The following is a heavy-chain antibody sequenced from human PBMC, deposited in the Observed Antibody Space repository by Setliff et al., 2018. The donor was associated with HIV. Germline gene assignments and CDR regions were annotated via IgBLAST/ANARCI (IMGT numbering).Heavy chain of an antibody. CDR3: ARSLGLGLMTTPTPPGY. Sequence: LRLSCAASGFTFSDYYMSWIRQAPGKGLEWVSYISSSGSTIYYADSVKGRFTISRDNAKNSLYLQMNSLRAEDTAVYYCARSLGLGLMTTPTPPGYWGQGTLVTVSS. V-gene: IGHV3-11*01. CDR2: ISSSGSTI. CDR1: GFTFSDYY. J-gene: IGHJ4*02. D-gene: IGHD4-17*01.